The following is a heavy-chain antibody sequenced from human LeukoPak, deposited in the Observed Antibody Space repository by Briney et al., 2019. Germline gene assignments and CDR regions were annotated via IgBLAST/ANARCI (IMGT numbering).Heavy chain of an antibody. D-gene: IGHD3-10*01. V-gene: IGHV3-66*04. CDR2: IYSGGST. CDR1: GFTVSSNY. J-gene: IGHJ4*02. Sequence: GGSLGLSCAASGFTVSSNYMSWVRQAPGKGLEWVSVIYSGGSTYYADSVKGRFTISRDNSKNTLYLQMNSLRAEDTAVYYCARRDPGSYHFDYWGQGTLVTVSS. CDR3: ARRDPGSYHFDY.